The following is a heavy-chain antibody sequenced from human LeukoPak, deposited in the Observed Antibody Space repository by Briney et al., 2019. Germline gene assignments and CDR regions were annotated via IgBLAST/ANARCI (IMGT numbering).Heavy chain of an antibody. D-gene: IGHD2-15*01. CDR2: ISSSVSTI. CDR3: ARELPEAAFGY. J-gene: IGHJ4*02. V-gene: IGHV3-48*03. Sequence: GGSLRLSCAASGFTFSSYEMNWVRQAPGHGLEWVSYISSSVSTIYYADSVKGRFTISRDSAKNSLYLQMNSLRAEDTAVYYCARELPEAAFGYWGQGTLVTVSS. CDR1: GFTFSSYE.